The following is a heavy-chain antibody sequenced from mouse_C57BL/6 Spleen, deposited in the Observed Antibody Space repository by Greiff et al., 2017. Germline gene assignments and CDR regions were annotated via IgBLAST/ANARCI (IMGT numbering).Heavy chain of an antibody. CDR1: GFTFSSYA. CDR3: ARDGIPQDSSGYFAY. CDR2: ISDGGSYP. D-gene: IGHD3-2*02. J-gene: IGHJ3*01. V-gene: IGHV5-4*01. Sequence: EVQRVESGGGLVKPGGSLKLSCAASGFTFSSYAMSWVRQTPEKRLEWVATISDGGSYPYYPDNVKGRFPISRDNAKNNLYMQMSHLKSEDTAMYYCARDGIPQDSSGYFAYWGQGTLVTVSA.